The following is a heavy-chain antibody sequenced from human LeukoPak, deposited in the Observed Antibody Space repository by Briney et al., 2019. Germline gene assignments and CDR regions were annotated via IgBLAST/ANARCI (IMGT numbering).Heavy chain of an antibody. CDR2: INHSGST. D-gene: IGHD3-16*02. CDR1: GGSFSGYY. CDR3: ARSRYTAHNY. Sequence: SETLSLTCAVYGGSFSGYYWSWIRQPPGKGLEWIGEINHSGSTNYNPSLKSRVTISVDTSKNQFSLKLSSVTAADTAVYYCARSRYTAHNYWGQGTLVTVSS. J-gene: IGHJ4*02. V-gene: IGHV4-34*01.